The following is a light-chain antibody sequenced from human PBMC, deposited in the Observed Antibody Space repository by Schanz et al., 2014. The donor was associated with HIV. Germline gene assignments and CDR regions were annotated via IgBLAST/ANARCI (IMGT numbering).Light chain of an antibody. Sequence: QSALTQPPSASGSPGQSVTISCTGTSSDVGGYNYVSWFQQHPGKAPKLMIYEVNKRPSGVPDRFSGSKSGNTASLTISGLQAEDEAEYYCSSYTTTNTWLFGGGTKLTVL. CDR3: SSYTTTNTWL. J-gene: IGLJ3*02. CDR1: SSDVGGYNY. CDR2: EVN. V-gene: IGLV2-8*01.